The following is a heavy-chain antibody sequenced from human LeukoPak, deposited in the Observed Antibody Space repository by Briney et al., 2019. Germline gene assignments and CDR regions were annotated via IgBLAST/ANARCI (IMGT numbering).Heavy chain of an antibody. Sequence: PSETLSLTCAVYGGSFSGYYWSWIRQPPGKGLEWIGEINHSGSTNYNPSLKSRVTMSVDTSENQFSLKLSSVTAADTAVYYCASRDKIAVAGTGVRLLDGMDVWGQGTTVTVSS. V-gene: IGHV4-34*01. D-gene: IGHD6-19*01. CDR1: GGSFSGYY. CDR2: INHSGST. J-gene: IGHJ6*02. CDR3: ASRDKIAVAGTGVRLLDGMDV.